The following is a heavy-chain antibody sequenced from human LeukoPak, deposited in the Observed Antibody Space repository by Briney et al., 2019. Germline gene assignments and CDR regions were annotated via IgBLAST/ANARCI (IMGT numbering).Heavy chain of an antibody. J-gene: IGHJ4*02. CDR2: TKSTTDGGTT. Sequence: PGGSLRLSCAASGFTFSNAWMSSVRQAPGKGLEWVGRTKSTTDGGTTDYAAPVKGRFTISRDESKNTLFLHMNSLKTEDTAVYYCSTENVLQVYGMANFDYRGQGTLVTVSS. CDR1: GFTFSNAW. D-gene: IGHD2-8*01. CDR3: STENVLQVYGMANFDY. V-gene: IGHV3-15*01.